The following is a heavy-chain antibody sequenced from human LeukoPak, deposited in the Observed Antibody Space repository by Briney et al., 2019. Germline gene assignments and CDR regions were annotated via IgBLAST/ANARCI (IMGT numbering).Heavy chain of an antibody. V-gene: IGHV3-53*01. CDR1: GFTVGSNH. D-gene: IGHD3-10*01. J-gene: IGHJ4*02. CDR3: ARLPLVRGLDY. Sequence: GGSLRLSCAASGFTVGSNHMSWVRQAPGKGLEWVSIIDSGGSTHYADFVKGRFTISRDNSKHNLYLQMNSLRAEDTAVYYCARLPLVRGLDYWGQGTLVTVSS. CDR2: IDSGGST.